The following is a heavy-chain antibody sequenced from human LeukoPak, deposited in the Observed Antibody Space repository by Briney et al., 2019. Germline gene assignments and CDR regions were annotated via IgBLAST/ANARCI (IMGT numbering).Heavy chain of an antibody. D-gene: IGHD6-6*01. CDR1: AGSITSYY. CDR3: AREGSATARPFVSIDY. J-gene: IGHJ4*02. CDR2: IHTSGST. V-gene: IGHV4-4*07. Sequence: PSETLSLTCTVSAGSITSYYWGCIRQPTLKEPKWIGGIHTSGSTDYNPSLKSRVTMSVDTSKQQFSLKLTSMTAADTAVYYCAREGSATARPFVSIDYWGQGTLVTVSS.